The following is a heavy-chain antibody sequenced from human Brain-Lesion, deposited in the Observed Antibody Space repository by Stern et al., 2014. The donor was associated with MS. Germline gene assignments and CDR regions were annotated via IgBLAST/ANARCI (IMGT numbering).Heavy chain of an antibody. CDR1: GGSISSSSYY. CDR3: AKLWLGELPESPFDY. D-gene: IGHD3-10*01. J-gene: IGHJ4*02. Sequence: QLVESGPGLVKPSETLSLTCTVSGGSISSSSYYWGWIRPPPGKGLEWIGSLYYRGTPYYTPSLKSRVTISMDTSKTQFSLRLSSVTAADTAVYFCAKLWLGELPESPFDYWGQGTLVTVSS. CDR2: LYYRGTP. V-gene: IGHV4-39*01.